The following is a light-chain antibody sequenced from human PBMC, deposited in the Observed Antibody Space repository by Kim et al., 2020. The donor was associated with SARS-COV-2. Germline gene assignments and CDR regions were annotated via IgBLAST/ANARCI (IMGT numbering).Light chain of an antibody. J-gene: IGKJ1*01. CDR2: KAS. Sequence: ESVGDRVTIPCRASQNISYWLAWYQQQPGKAPKLLIYKASRLVSGVPSRFSGSGSGTEFTLAISSLQPADSATYYCQQYNSYSWTFGQGTKVDIK. CDR1: QNISYW. CDR3: QQYNSYSWT. V-gene: IGKV1-5*03.